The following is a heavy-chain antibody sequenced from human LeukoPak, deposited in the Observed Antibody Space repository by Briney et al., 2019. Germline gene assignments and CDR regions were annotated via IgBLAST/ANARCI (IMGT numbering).Heavy chain of an antibody. CDR3: ARVSSGWYGVWFDP. Sequence: ASVKVSCKASGYTFTSYDINWGRQATGQGLEWMGWMNPNSGNTGYAQKFQGRVTMTRTTSISTAYMELSSLRSEDTAVYYCARVSSGWYGVWFDPWGQGTLVTVSS. V-gene: IGHV1-8*02. J-gene: IGHJ5*02. CDR1: GYTFTSYD. CDR2: MNPNSGNT. D-gene: IGHD6-19*01.